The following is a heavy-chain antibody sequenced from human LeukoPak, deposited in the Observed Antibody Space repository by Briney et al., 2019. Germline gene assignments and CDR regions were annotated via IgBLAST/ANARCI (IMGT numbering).Heavy chain of an antibody. CDR2: INHSGST. CDR3: ASSPYDYVWGSYRS. Sequence: SETLSLTCAVYGGSFSGYYWSWIRQPPGKGLEWIGEINHSGSTNYNPPLKSRVTISVDTSKNQFSLKLSSVTAADTAVYYCASSPYDYVWGSYRSWGQGTLVTVSS. V-gene: IGHV4-34*01. D-gene: IGHD3-16*02. J-gene: IGHJ5*02. CDR1: GGSFSGYY.